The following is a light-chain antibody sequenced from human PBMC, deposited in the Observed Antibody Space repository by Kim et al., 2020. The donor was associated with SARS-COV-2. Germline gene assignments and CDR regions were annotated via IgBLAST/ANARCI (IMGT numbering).Light chain of an antibody. CDR1: QSVSSSS. CDR2: GTS. CDR3: QQYGGSPWT. J-gene: IGKJ1*01. V-gene: IGKV3-20*01. Sequence: SPRERATLSCRASQSVSSSSLAWYQQKPGQAPRLLIYGTSSRATGIPDRFSGSGSGTDFTLTISRLEPEDFAVYYCQQYGGSPWTFGQGTKVDIK.